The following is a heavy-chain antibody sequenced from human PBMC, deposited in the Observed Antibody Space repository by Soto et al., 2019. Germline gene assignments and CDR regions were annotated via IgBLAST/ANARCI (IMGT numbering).Heavy chain of an antibody. CDR2: MNPNSGNT. V-gene: IGHV1-8*01. CDR1: GYTFTSYD. Sequence: QVQLVQSGAEVKKPGASVKVSCKASGYTFTSYDINWVRQATGQGLEWMGWMNPNSGNTGYAQKFQGRVTMTRNTSISTADMELSRLRSEDAALDYCAREKVGANDYWGQGTLVTVSS. CDR3: AREKVGANDY. D-gene: IGHD1-26*01. J-gene: IGHJ4*02.